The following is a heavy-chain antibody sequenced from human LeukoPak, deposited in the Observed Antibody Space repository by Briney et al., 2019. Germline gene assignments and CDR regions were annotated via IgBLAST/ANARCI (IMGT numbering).Heavy chain of an antibody. J-gene: IGHJ4*02. CDR1: GGSISCHY. V-gene: IGHV4-59*11. CDR3: ARERVEMATIIDY. Sequence: PSETLSLTCTVSGGSISCHYWSWIRQPPGKGLEWIGYIYYSGSTNYNPSLKGRVTISVDTSKNQFSLKLSSVTAADTAVYYCARERVEMATIIDYWGQGTLVTVSS. D-gene: IGHD5-24*01. CDR2: IYYSGST.